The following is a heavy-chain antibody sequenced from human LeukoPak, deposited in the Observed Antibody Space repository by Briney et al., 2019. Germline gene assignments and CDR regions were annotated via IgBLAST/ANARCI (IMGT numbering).Heavy chain of an antibody. D-gene: IGHD1-14*01. J-gene: IGHJ5*02. V-gene: IGHV1-2*02. CDR2: INPNSGGT. Sequence: ASVKVSCKDSGYTFTGYYMHWVRQAPGQGLEWMGWINPNSGGTNYAQKFQGRVTMTRDTSISTAYMELSRLRSDDTAVYYCAREEAVSYNWFDPWGQGTLVTVSS. CDR1: GYTFTGYY. CDR3: AREEAVSYNWFDP.